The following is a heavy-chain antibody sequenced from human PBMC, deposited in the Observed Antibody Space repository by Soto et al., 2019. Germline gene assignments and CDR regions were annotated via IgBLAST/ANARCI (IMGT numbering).Heavy chain of an antibody. J-gene: IGHJ5*02. CDR1: GYTFTNYG. V-gene: IGHV1-18*01. Sequence: ASVKVSCKASGYTFTNYGISLVRQAPGQGLEWMGWISAYNGNTNYAQRLQGRVTMTTDTSTNTAYMELRSLRSDDTAVYYCARDGYPAYNWLDPWGQGTLVTVSS. D-gene: IGHD5-12*01. CDR2: ISAYNGNT. CDR3: ARDGYPAYNWLDP.